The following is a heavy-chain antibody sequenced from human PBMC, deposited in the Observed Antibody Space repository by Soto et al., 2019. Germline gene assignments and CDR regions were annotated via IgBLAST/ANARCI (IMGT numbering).Heavy chain of an antibody. CDR2: IGVKANTYAT. D-gene: IGHD3-16*01. J-gene: IGHJ6*02. Sequence: GGSLRLSCVASGFTFSGSTMHWVRQAPGKGLEWVGRIGVKANTYATVYAASVKRRFTISRDDSKNTAYLQMNSLKTEDTAVYYCNRQARELRLGEHPKYGMDVWGQGTAVTVSS. CDR1: GFTFSGST. V-gene: IGHV3-73*01. CDR3: NRQARELRLGEHPKYGMDV.